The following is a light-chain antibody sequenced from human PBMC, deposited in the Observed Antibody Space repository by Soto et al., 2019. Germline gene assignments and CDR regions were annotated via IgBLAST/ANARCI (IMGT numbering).Light chain of an antibody. CDR1: QSVSSN. J-gene: IGKJ2*02. CDR3: QQYNNWAST. V-gene: IGKV3-15*01. Sequence: EIVMTQSPATLSVSPGERATLSCRASQSVSSNLAWYQQKPGQAPRLLIYGASTRATGIPARFSGSGSGTEFTLTLSSLQSEDFAIYYCQQYNNWASTFGQGTKLEIK. CDR2: GAS.